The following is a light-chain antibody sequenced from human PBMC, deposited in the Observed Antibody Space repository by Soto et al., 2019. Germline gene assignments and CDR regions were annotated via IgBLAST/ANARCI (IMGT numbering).Light chain of an antibody. V-gene: IGKV3-15*01. CDR2: GAS. Sequence: IVLTQSPGTLSVSPGERATLSCRASQNIGNKVGWYQQKPGQAPRLLIYGASTRATGIPVRFSGSGSGTEFTLTITSLQSEDSAVYYCQEYNYWHPIPSGEGTKVDIK. CDR1: QNIGNK. CDR3: QEYNYWHPIP. J-gene: IGKJ4*01.